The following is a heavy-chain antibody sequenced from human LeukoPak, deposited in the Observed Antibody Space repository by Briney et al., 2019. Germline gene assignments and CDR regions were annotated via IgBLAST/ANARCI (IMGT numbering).Heavy chain of an antibody. J-gene: IGHJ6*03. D-gene: IGHD6-13*01. V-gene: IGHV1-69*06. CDR2: IIPIFGTT. CDR3: ARVVGLTGYSSSWYSGYYYYMDV. CDR1: GGTFSSYA. Sequence: SVKVSCKASGGTFSSYAISWVRQAPGQGLECMGGIIPIFGTTNYAQKFQDRVTITADKSTSTAYMELSSLRSEDTAVYYCARVVGLTGYSSSWYSGYYYYMDVWGKGTTVTVSS.